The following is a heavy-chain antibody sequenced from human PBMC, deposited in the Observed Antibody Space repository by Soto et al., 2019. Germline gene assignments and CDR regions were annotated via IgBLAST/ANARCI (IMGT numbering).Heavy chain of an antibody. V-gene: IGHV1-18*01. D-gene: IGHD3-10*01. CDR1: GYTFTSYG. CDR3: SSRGRVYYYGSGSYSGAFDI. CDR2: ISAYNGNT. J-gene: IGHJ3*02. Sequence: ASVKVSCKASGYTFTSYGISWVRQAPGQGLEWMGWISAYNGNTNYAQKLQGRVTMTTDTSTSTAYMELRSLRSDDTAVYYCSSRGRVYYYGSGSYSGAFDIWGQGTMVTVSS.